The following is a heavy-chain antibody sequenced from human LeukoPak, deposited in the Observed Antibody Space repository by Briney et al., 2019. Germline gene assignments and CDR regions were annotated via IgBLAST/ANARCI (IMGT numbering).Heavy chain of an antibody. CDR2: INSDGRST. J-gene: IGHJ4*02. Sequence: GGSLRLSCAASRFTFSDYWMHWVRQAPGKGLVWVSRINSDGRSTNYADSVKGRFTISRDNAKNTLFLQINSLRVEDTAVYFCVLHPPYGSGGYIDSWGQGTLVTVSS. D-gene: IGHD3-10*01. CDR1: RFTFSDYW. CDR3: VLHPPYGSGGYIDS. V-gene: IGHV3-74*01.